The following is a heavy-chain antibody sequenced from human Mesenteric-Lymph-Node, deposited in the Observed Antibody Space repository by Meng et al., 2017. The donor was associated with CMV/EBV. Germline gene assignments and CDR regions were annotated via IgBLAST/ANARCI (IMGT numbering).Heavy chain of an antibody. CDR2: IYYSGST. CDR1: GGSISSSSYY. V-gene: IGHV4-39*01. CDR3: ARAVLRFLEWDLSPHPYGMDV. D-gene: IGHD3-3*01. J-gene: IGHJ6*02. Sequence: LETLSLTCTVSGGSISSSSYYWGWIRQPPGKGLEGIGSIYYSGSTYYNPSLKSRVTISVDTSKNQFSLKLSSVTAADTAVYYCARAVLRFLEWDLSPHPYGMDVWGQGTTVTVSS.